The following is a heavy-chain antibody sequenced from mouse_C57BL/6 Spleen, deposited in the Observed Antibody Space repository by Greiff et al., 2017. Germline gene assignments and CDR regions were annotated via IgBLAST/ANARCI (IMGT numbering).Heavy chain of an antibody. CDR1: GYTFTSYW. CDR3: ASGLRGFAY. V-gene: IGHV1-7*01. Sequence: VQRVESGAELAKPGASVKLSCKASGYTFTSYWMHWVKQRPGQGLEWIGYINPSSGYTKYNQKFKDKATLTADKSSSTAYMQLSSLTYEDSAVYYCASGLRGFAYWGQGTLVTVSA. CDR2: INPSSGYT. J-gene: IGHJ3*01.